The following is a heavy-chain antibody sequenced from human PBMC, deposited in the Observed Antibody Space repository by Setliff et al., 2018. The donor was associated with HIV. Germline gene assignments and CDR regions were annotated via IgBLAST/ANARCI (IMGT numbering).Heavy chain of an antibody. CDR1: GGSISSYY. Sequence: SSETLSLTCTVSGGSISSYYWSWIRQPAGKGLEWIGRIYTSGSTNYNPSLKSRLTISVDTSKNQFSLSLNSVTAADTAVYFCARGGAVSADFDSWGQGTLVTVSS. CDR3: ARGGAVSADFDS. V-gene: IGHV4-4*07. J-gene: IGHJ5*01. CDR2: IYTSGST. D-gene: IGHD3-16*01.